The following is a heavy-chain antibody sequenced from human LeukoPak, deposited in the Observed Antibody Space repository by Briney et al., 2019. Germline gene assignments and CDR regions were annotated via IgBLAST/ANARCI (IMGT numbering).Heavy chain of an antibody. CDR2: ISYDGSNK. CDR3: ARDPGDGYNLAFDY. CDR1: GFTFSSYA. J-gene: IGHJ4*02. Sequence: GGSLRLSCAASGFTFSSYAMHWVRQAPGKGLEWVAVISYDGSNKYYADSVKGRFTISRDNSKNTLYLQMSSLRAEDTAVYYCARDPGDGYNLAFDYWGQGTLVTVSS. V-gene: IGHV3-30-3*01. D-gene: IGHD5-24*01.